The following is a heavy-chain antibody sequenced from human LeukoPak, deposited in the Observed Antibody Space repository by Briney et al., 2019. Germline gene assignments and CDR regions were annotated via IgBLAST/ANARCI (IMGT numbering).Heavy chain of an antibody. CDR2: ISVGGSIM. Sequence: GGSLRLSCAASGFTFSYFYISWIRQTPGKGLEWLSFISVGGSIMYYADSVKGRFTISRDDAKSSAYLQMNSLRVDDTAVYYCARGDGNNRIFDYWRRGILVTVSS. V-gene: IGHV3-11*04. J-gene: IGHJ4*02. D-gene: IGHD5-24*01. CDR3: ARGDGNNRIFDY. CDR1: GFTFSYFY.